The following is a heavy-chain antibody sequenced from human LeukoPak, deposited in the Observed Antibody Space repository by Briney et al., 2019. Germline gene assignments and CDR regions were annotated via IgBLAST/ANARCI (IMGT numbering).Heavy chain of an antibody. CDR1: GFTFSNYA. V-gene: IGHV3-23*01. J-gene: IGHJ4*02. CDR3: AKGRNDYGYFDY. D-gene: IGHD4-17*01. CDR2: ITGGGGSA. Sequence: GGSLRLSCAASGFTFSNYAMSWVRQAPGKGLEWVSAITGGGGSAYYADAVKGRCTISRDNSKNTLYLQMHSLRVEDTAVYYCAKGRNDYGYFDYWGQGTLVTVSS.